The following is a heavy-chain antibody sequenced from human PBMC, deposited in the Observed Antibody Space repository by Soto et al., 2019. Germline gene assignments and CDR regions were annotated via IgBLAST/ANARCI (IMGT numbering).Heavy chain of an antibody. V-gene: IGHV4-30-2*01. CDR2: IYHSGST. Sequence: SETLSLTCTVSGGSISSGGYSWSWIRQPPGKGLEWIGYIYHSGSTYYNPSLKSRVTISADRSKNQFSLKLSSVTAADTAVYYCARGATVRFDPWGQGTLVTVSS. D-gene: IGHD2-8*01. CDR1: GGSISSGGYS. J-gene: IGHJ5*02. CDR3: ARGATVRFDP.